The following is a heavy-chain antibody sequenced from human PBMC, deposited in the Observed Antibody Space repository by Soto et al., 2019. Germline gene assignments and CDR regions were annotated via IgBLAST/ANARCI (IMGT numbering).Heavy chain of an antibody. Sequence: PGGSLRLSCAASGFTFSSYWMSWVRQAPGKGLEWVANIKQDGSEKYYVDSVKGRFTISRDNAKNSLYLQMNSLRAEDTAVYYCATSITMVRGVIDYWGQGTLVTVSS. J-gene: IGHJ4*02. V-gene: IGHV3-7*01. D-gene: IGHD3-10*01. CDR2: IKQDGSEK. CDR1: GFTFSSYW. CDR3: ATSITMVRGVIDY.